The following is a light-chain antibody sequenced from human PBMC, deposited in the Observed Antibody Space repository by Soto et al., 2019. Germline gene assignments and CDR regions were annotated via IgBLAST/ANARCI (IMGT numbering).Light chain of an antibody. CDR1: SGHSNYA. V-gene: IGLV4-69*01. CDR3: QTWGTGIVI. J-gene: IGLJ2*01. CDR2: LNRDGSH. Sequence: QSVLTQSPSASASLGASVKLTCTLSSGHSNYAIAWHQQQPGKGPRYLMKLNRDGSHSKGDGIPNRFSGSCSGAERYLTISSLQSEDEADYYCQTWGTGIVIFGGGTKLTVL.